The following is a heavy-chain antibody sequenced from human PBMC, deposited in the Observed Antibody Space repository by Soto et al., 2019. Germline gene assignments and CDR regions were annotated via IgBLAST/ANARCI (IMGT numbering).Heavy chain of an antibody. D-gene: IGHD6-19*01. CDR1: GFTFSSYA. CDR3: AKEAPPSSGRYSHAFDI. Sequence: EVQLLESGGGLVQPGGSLRLSCAASGFTFSSYAMSWVRQAPGKGLEWVSAISGSGGSTYYADSVKGRFTISRDNSKNTLYLQMNSLRAEDTAVYYCAKEAPPSSGRYSHAFDIWGQGTMVTVSS. CDR2: ISGSGGST. J-gene: IGHJ3*02. V-gene: IGHV3-23*01.